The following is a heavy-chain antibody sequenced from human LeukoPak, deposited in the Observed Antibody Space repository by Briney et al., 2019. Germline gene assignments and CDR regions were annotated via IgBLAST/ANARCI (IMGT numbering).Heavy chain of an antibody. D-gene: IGHD3-16*01. CDR3: ARSARGPHNY. CDR1: GGSITSSSYY. J-gene: IGHJ4*02. V-gene: IGHV4-39*07. CDR2: IYYSGST. Sequence: PSETLSLTCTVSGGSITSSSYYWGWIRQPPGKGLEWIGTIYYSGSTYYNPSLKSRVTISGDTSKNQFSLKLSSVTAADTAVYYCARSARGPHNYWGQGTLVTVSS.